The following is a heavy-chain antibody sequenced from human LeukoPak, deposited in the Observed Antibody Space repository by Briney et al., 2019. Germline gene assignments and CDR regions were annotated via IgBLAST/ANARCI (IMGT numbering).Heavy chain of an antibody. Sequence: PSETLSLTCTVSGGSISSYYWSWIRQPPGKGVEWIGYIYYSGSTNYNPSLKSRVTISVDTSKNQFSLKLNSVTAADTAVYYCARFEGYDFLTGYAYYFDYWGQGTLVTVSS. J-gene: IGHJ4*02. CDR1: GGSISSYY. D-gene: IGHD3-9*01. CDR2: IYYSGST. CDR3: ARFEGYDFLTGYAYYFDY. V-gene: IGHV4-59*01.